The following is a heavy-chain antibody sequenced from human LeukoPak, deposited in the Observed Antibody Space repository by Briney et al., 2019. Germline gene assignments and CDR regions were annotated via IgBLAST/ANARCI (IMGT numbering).Heavy chain of an antibody. Sequence: GGSLRLSCAASGFTFSSYAMHWVRQAPGKGLEWVAVISYDGSNKYYADSVKGRFTISRDNSKNTLYLQMNSLRAEDTAVYYCARVRPGDGSLDYWGQGTLVTVSS. V-gene: IGHV3-30-3*01. CDR3: ARVRPGDGSLDY. CDR1: GFTFSSYA. J-gene: IGHJ4*02. D-gene: IGHD5-24*01. CDR2: ISYDGSNK.